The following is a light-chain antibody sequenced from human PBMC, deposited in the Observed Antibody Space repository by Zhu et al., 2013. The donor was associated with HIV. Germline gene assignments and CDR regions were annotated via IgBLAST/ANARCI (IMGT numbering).Light chain of an antibody. V-gene: IGKV1-5*03. Sequence: DIQMTQSPSTLSTSVGDRVTITCRANQSVGNWLAWYQQKPGKAPNLLIYRASGLQSGVPSRFRGSGSGTHFTLTISSLQPDDFATYYCQQYNSYYTFGQGTKLEIK. CDR3: QQYNSYYT. CDR1: QSVGNW. J-gene: IGKJ2*01. CDR2: RAS.